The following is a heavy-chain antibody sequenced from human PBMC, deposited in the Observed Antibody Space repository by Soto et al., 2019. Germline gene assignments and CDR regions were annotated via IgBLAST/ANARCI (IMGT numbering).Heavy chain of an antibody. V-gene: IGHV3-30-3*01. CDR2: ISYDGSNK. CDR1: GFTFSSYA. Sequence: AGGSLRLSCAASGFTFSSYAMHWVRQAPGKGLEWVAVISYDGSNKYYADSVKGRFTISRDNSKNTLYLQMNSLRAEDTAVYYCARANGIVATLILDYWGQGTLVTVSS. CDR3: ARANGIVATLILDY. J-gene: IGHJ4*02. D-gene: IGHD5-12*01.